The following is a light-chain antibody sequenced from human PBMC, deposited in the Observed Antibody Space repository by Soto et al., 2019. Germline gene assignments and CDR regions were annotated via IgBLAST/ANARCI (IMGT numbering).Light chain of an antibody. J-gene: IGKJ1*01. V-gene: IGKV3-15*01. CDR2: LAS. Sequence: EIVMTQSPATLSVSPGERATLSCRASQSVSSNLAWYQQKPGQAPRLLIYLASFRAGGIPARFSGSGSGTQFTLTISSLQSEDFATYYCQHLHGYPRTFGQGTKV. CDR1: QSVSSN. CDR3: QHLHGYPRT.